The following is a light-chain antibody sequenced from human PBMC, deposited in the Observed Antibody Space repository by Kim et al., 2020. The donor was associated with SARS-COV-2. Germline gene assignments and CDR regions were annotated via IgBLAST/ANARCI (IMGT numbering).Light chain of an antibody. Sequence: LSPGESAPLSCRASHTVASNYLAWFQRKPGQAPRLVIYDTSSRAADIPDRFSGSGSGTDFTLTISRLEPEDFAVYYCQQYGSLPYTFGQGTKLEI. V-gene: IGKV3-20*01. CDR2: DTS. J-gene: IGKJ2*01. CDR3: QQYGSLPYT. CDR1: HTVASNY.